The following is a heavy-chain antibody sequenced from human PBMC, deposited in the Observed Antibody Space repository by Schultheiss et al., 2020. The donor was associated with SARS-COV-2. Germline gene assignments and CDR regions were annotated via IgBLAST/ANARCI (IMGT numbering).Heavy chain of an antibody. CDR1: GYTFTDYY. D-gene: IGHD2-15*01. J-gene: IGHJ4*02. V-gene: IGHV1-18*04. Sequence: ASVKVSCKASGYTFTDYYVHWVRQAPGQGLEWMGWISAYNGNTNYAQKLQGRVTMTTDTSTSTAYMELRSLRSDDTAVYYCARDLTNLGYCSGGSCYGEVSFDYWGQGTLVTVSS. CDR2: ISAYNGNT. CDR3: ARDLTNLGYCSGGSCYGEVSFDY.